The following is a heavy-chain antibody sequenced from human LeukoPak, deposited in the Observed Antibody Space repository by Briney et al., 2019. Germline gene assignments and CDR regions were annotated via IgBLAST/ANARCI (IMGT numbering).Heavy chain of an antibody. CDR2: INHSGST. D-gene: IGHD2-15*01. J-gene: IGHJ4*02. Sequence: SETLSLTCAVYGGSFSGYYWSWIRQPPGKGLEWIGEINHSGSTNYNPSLKSRVTISVDTSKNQFSLKLSSVTAADTAVCYCARAAVVASFPVDYWGQGTLVTVSS. V-gene: IGHV4-34*01. CDR3: ARAAVVASFPVDY. CDR1: GGSFSGYY.